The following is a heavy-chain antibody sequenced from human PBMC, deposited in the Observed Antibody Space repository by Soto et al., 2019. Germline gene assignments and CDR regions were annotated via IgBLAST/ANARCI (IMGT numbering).Heavy chain of an antibody. CDR2: INHSGST. Sequence: SETLSLTCAVYGGSFSGYYWSWIRQPPGKGLEWIGEINHSGSTNYNPSLKSRVTISVDTSKNQFSLKLSSVTAADTAVYYCARPPSYYYGSGSTWFAPWGQGTLVTI. CDR3: ARPPSYYYGSGSTWFAP. J-gene: IGHJ5*02. CDR1: GGSFSGYY. V-gene: IGHV4-34*01. D-gene: IGHD3-10*01.